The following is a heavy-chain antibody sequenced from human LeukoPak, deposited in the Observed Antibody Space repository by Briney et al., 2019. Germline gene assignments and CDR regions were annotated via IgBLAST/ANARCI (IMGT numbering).Heavy chain of an antibody. Sequence: LRLSCAASGDSVSSNSAAWNWIRQSPSRGLEWLGRTYYRSKWHNEYAVSVKGRITVNPDTSKNQFTLQLNSVTPDDTAVYYCTRDPPGWPWGQGTLVTVSS. CDR1: GDSVSSNSAA. CDR3: TRDPPGWP. CDR2: TYYRSKWHN. D-gene: IGHD2-15*01. V-gene: IGHV6-1*01. J-gene: IGHJ5*02.